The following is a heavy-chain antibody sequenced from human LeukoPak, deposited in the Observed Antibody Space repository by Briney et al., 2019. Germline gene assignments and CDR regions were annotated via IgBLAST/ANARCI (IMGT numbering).Heavy chain of an antibody. V-gene: IGHV3-74*01. D-gene: IGHD3-22*01. J-gene: IGHJ4*02. CDR1: GFTFRWHW. CDR2: LRTDGSGI. Sequence: GGSLRLSCAASGFTFRWHWMHWVRQAPGKGLVWVSRLRTDGSGIRYADSVKCRFTISRDDAKSTLYVQMNSLSAEDTAVYYCARGYYYDTSGPYFDYWGQGTLVTVSS. CDR3: ARGYYYDTSGPYFDY.